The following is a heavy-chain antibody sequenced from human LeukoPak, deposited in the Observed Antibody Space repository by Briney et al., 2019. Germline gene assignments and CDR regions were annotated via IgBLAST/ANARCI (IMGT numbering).Heavy chain of an antibody. J-gene: IGHJ6*04. Sequence: KSSETLSLTCTVSGYSISSGDYWGWIRQPPGKGLEWIGSIYHSGSTYYNPSLKSRVTISVDTSKNQFSLKLSSVTAADTAVYYCARDPRDVLWFGELTYGDVWGKGTTVTVSS. CDR1: GYSISSGDY. CDR2: IYHSGST. V-gene: IGHV4-38-2*02. CDR3: ARDPRDVLWFGELTYGDV. D-gene: IGHD3-10*01.